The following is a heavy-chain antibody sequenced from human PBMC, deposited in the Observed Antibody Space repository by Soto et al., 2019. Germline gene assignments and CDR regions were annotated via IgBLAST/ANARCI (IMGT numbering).Heavy chain of an antibody. CDR2: IYYSGST. V-gene: IGHV4-59*08. Sequence: SEILSLTCTVSGGSISSYCWSWIRQPPGKGLEWIGYIYYSGSTNYNPSLKSRDTISVDTSKNQFSLKLSSVTAADTAVYYCARLVGIAAFDYWGQGTLVTVSS. J-gene: IGHJ4*02. CDR3: ARLVGIAAFDY. D-gene: IGHD6-13*01. CDR1: GGSISSYC.